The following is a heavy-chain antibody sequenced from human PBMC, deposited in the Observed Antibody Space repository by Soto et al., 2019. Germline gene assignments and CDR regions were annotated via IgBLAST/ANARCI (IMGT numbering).Heavy chain of an antibody. Sequence: GESLKISCAASGFTFSSYWMSWVRQAPGKGLEWVANIKQDGSEKYYVDSVKGRFTISRDNAKNSLYLQMNSLRAEDTAVYSCARDTLYCSGGSCYGDYWGQGVLVTVSS. D-gene: IGHD2-15*01. CDR1: GFTFSSYW. CDR2: IKQDGSEK. CDR3: ARDTLYCSGGSCYGDY. J-gene: IGHJ4*02. V-gene: IGHV3-7*01.